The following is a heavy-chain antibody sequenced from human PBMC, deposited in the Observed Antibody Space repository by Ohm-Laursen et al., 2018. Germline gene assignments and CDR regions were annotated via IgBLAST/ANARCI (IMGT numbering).Heavy chain of an antibody. Sequence: ASVKVSCKASGYTFTGYYLHWVRQAPGQGLEWMGWIKSNSGDTKYAQKFEGRVTMTSGTSISTAYMELYGLTSEDTAAYYCARAVRNQLVSDYWGQGTLVTVSS. D-gene: IGHD1-1*01. V-gene: IGHV1-2*02. J-gene: IGHJ4*02. CDR1: GYTFTGYY. CDR2: IKSNSGDT. CDR3: ARAVRNQLVSDY.